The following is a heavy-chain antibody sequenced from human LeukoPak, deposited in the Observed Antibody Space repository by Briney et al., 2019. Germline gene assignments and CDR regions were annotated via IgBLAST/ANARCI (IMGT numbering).Heavy chain of an antibody. V-gene: IGHV1-2*02. D-gene: IGHD3-10*01. CDR2: INPNSGGT. CDR3: ARDTDPLGFGELLYPLFDY. CDR1: GYTLTGYY. Sequence: ASVKVSCKASGYTLTGYYMHWVRQAPGQGLEWMGWINPNSGGTNYAQKFQGRVTMTRDTSIGTAYMELSRLRSDDTAVYYCARDTDPLGFGELLYPLFDYWGQGTLVTVSS. J-gene: IGHJ4*02.